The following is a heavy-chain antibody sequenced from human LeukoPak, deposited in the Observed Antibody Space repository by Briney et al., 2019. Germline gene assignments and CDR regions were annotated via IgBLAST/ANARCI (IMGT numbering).Heavy chain of an antibody. CDR1: GGSISSGGYY. V-gene: IGHV4-31*03. CDR3: AMTTGPEFNFDY. D-gene: IGHD3-10*01. Sequence: SQTLSLTCTVSGGSISSGGYYWSWIRQHPGKGLEWIGYIYYSGSTYYNPSLKSRVTISVDTSKNQFSLKLSSVTAADTAVYYCAMTTGPEFNFDYWGQGTLVTVSS. CDR2: IYYSGST. J-gene: IGHJ4*02.